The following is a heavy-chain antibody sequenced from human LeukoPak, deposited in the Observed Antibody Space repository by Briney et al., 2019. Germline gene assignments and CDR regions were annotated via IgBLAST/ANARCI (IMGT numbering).Heavy chain of an antibody. D-gene: IGHD2-2*02. CDR3: ARAPAATPRTNDY. CDR1: GFTFRDYY. V-gene: IGHV3-11*01. J-gene: IGHJ4*02. Sequence: GGSLRLSCAASGFTFRDYYMSWIRQAPGQGLEWVSYISSSGSITSYADSVKGRFTISSDNAKNSLYLQMNSLRAEDTAVYYCARAPAATPRTNDYWGQGTLVTVSS. CDR2: ISSSGSIT.